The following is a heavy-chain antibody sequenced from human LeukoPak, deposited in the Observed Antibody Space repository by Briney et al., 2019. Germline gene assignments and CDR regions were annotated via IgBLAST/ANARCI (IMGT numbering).Heavy chain of an antibody. CDR3: ARYSGSYSNLDY. CDR2: IYYNGNT. Sequence: SQTLSLTCSVSGGSISSGGYPWSWIRQHPGKGLEWIGYIYYNGNTYYNPSLKSRVTISVDTSKNHFSLKLSSVTAADTAVYYCARYSGSYSNLDYWGQGTLVTVSS. CDR1: GGSISSGGYP. J-gene: IGHJ4*02. D-gene: IGHD1-26*01. V-gene: IGHV4-31*03.